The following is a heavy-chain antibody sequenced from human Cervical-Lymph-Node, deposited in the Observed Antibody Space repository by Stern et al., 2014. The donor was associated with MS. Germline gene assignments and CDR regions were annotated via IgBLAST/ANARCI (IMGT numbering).Heavy chain of an antibody. CDR1: GGSISGFY. V-gene: IGHV4-4*07. J-gene: IGHJ4*02. Sequence: VQLVQSGPGLVKPSETLSLACTVSGGSISGFYWSWIRQPAGKGLEWIGRIYASGSTDQNPSLKSRVTMSVDTSRNQFSLKLRAGTAADTAVYYCARDLRSDYSSSGFDYWGQGTLVTVSS. CDR2: IYASGST. CDR3: ARDLRSDYSSSGFDY. D-gene: IGHD6-6*01.